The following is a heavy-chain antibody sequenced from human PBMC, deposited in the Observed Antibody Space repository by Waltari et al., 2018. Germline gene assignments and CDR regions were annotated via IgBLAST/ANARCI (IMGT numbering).Heavy chain of an antibody. CDR1: GFPFGGET. CDR3: IKDGQPGGLYY. J-gene: IGHJ4*02. V-gene: IGHV3-9*01. CDR2: INGSGDRK. D-gene: IGHD3-10*01. Sequence: EVQVVEFGGGLVQPGRSLTLSCVASGFPFGGETMHWVRQAPGKGLEWVSGINGSGDRKDYADSVKGRFTVSRDNVKNSLYLEMNSLREEDTAFYYCIKDGQPGGLYYWGQGTLVTVSS.